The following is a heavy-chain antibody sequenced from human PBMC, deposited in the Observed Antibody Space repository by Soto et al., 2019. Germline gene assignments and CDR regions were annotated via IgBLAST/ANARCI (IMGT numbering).Heavy chain of an antibody. CDR3: ASGAEDNWFDP. V-gene: IGHV1-69*12. CDR2: IIPIFGTA. CDR1: GGTFSSYA. Sequence: QVQLVQSGAEVKKPGSSVKVSCKASGGTFSSYAISWVRQAPGQGLEWMGGIIPIFGTANYAQKFQGRVTRTGXVSTSAAYMELRSLRSADTAVYYCASGAEDNWFDPWGQGTLVTVSS. J-gene: IGHJ5*02.